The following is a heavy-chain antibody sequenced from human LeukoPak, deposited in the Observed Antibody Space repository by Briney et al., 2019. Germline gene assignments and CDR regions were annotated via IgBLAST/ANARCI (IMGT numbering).Heavy chain of an antibody. Sequence: SETLSLTCTVSGGSISSSSYYWGWIRQPPGKGLEWIGSIYYSGSTYYNPSLKSRVTISVDTSKNQFSLKLSSVTAADTAVYYCARADYDYVWGSFRRPGGYAFDIWGQGTMVTVSS. CDR3: ARADYDYVWGSFRRPGGYAFDI. J-gene: IGHJ3*02. D-gene: IGHD3-16*02. CDR1: GGSISSSSYY. V-gene: IGHV4-39*07. CDR2: IYYSGST.